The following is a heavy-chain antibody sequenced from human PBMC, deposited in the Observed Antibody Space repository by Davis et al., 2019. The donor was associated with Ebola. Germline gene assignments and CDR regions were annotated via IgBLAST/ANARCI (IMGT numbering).Heavy chain of an antibody. CDR2: IWYDGSNK. J-gene: IGHJ4*02. D-gene: IGHD3-22*01. CDR1: GFTFSSYG. CDR3: AKDAPRYYDSSGYPDY. V-gene: IGHV3-30*02. Sequence: GESLKISCAASGFTFSSYGMHWVRQAPGKGLEWVAVIWYDGSNKYYADSVKGRFTISRDNSKNTLYLQMNSLRAEDTAVYYCAKDAPRYYDSSGYPDYWGQGTLVTVSS.